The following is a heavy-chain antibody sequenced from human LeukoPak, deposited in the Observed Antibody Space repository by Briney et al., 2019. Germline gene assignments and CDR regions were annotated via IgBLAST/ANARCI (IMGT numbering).Heavy chain of an antibody. D-gene: IGHD6-19*01. Sequence: AASVKVSCKASGYTLTGYYIHWVRQAPGQGVEWMGWINPNSGGTNYAQKFQGRVTMTRDSSISTAYMELNRLTSDDTAVYYCARGEAVASHDYWGQGTLVTVSS. V-gene: IGHV1-2*02. J-gene: IGHJ4*02. CDR1: GYTLTGYY. CDR3: ARGEAVASHDY. CDR2: INPNSGGT.